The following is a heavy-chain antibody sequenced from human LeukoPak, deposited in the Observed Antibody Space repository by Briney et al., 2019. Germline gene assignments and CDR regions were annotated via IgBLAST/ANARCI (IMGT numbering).Heavy chain of an antibody. D-gene: IGHD3-10*01. Sequence: GGSLRLSCAASGFTFNAYEMNWVRQAPGKGLEWVSFISSSGLTIYSADYVKGRFTISRNNTANSLYLEMTNLRAGETAVYYCVRDRSGSWDFDYWGQGTLVTVSS. J-gene: IGHJ4*02. CDR1: GFTFNAYE. V-gene: IGHV3-48*03. CDR3: VRDRSGSWDFDY. CDR2: ISSSGLTI.